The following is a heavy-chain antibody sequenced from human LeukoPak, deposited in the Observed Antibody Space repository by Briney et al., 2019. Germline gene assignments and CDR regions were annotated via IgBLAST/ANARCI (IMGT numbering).Heavy chain of an antibody. J-gene: IGHJ3*02. D-gene: IGHD6-19*01. V-gene: IGHV4-39*07. CDR1: GGSISSSSYY. Sequence: SETLSLTCTVSGGSISSSSYYWGWIRQPPGKGVEWIGSIYYSGSTYSNPSLKSRVTISVDASKNQFSLKLSSVTAADTAVYYCARKRAVDDAFDIWGQGTMVTVSS. CDR2: IYYSGST. CDR3: ARKRAVDDAFDI.